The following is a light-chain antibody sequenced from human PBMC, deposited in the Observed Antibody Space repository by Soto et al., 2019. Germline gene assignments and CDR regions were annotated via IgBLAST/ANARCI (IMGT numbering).Light chain of an antibody. CDR3: QQYGSSPPT. CDR2: GAS. CDR1: QSISSN. J-gene: IGKJ1*01. V-gene: IGKV3-15*01. Sequence: EIVMTQSPATLSVSPGERATLSCRASQSISSNLAWYQQKPGQAPTLLFYGASTRASGVPARFSGSGSGTDFTLTISRLEPEDFAVYYCQQYGSSPPTFGQGTKV.